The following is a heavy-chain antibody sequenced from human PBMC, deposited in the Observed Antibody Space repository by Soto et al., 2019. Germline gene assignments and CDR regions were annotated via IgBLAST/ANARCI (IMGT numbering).Heavy chain of an antibody. CDR2: ISYDGSYK. CDR3: LIAYSLAVVAPGY. J-gene: IGHJ1*01. Sequence: PGGSLRLSCAASGFTFSSYTMHWVRQTPGKGLERVAVISYDGSYKYYADSVKGRFTISRENSKNSLYLQMNSLSVEDTSVYYCLIAYSLAVVAPGYWRQGTLVTVS. D-gene: IGHD3-22*01. CDR1: GFTFSSYT. V-gene: IGHV3-30*04.